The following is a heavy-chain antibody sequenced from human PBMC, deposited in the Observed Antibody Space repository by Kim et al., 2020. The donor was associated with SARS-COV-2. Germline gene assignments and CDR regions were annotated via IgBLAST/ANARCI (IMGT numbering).Heavy chain of an antibody. Sequence: DYAAPVKGRFTISRDDSKNTLYLQMNSLKTEDTAVYYCTTGDSSGYSVDYWGQGTLVTVSS. D-gene: IGHD3-22*01. V-gene: IGHV3-15*01. J-gene: IGHJ4*02. CDR3: TTGDSSGYSVDY.